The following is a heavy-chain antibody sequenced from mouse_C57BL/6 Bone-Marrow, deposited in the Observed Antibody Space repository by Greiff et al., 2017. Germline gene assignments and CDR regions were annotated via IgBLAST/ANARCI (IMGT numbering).Heavy chain of an antibody. CDR3: ARVGDY. CDR2: ISDGGSYT. V-gene: IGHV5-4*03. J-gene: IGHJ2*01. Sequence: EVKVEESGGGLVKPGGSLKLSCAASGFTFSSYAMSWVRQTPEKWLEWVATISDGGSYTYYPDNVKGRFTISRDNAKNNLYLQMSHLKSEDTAMYYCARVGDYWGQGTTLTVSS. CDR1: GFTFSSYA.